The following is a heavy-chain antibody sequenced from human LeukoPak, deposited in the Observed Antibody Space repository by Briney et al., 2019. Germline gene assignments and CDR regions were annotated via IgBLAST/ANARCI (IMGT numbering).Heavy chain of an antibody. CDR2: ISGSGGST. CDR3: AKDPPRGYSYGYFDY. D-gene: IGHD5-18*01. CDR1: GFTFSSYA. V-gene: IGHV3-23*01. Sequence: GGSPRLSCAASGFTFSSYAMSWVRQAPGKGLEWVSAISGSGGSTYYADSVKGRFTISRDNSKNTLYLQMNSLRAEDTAVYYCAKDPPRGYSYGYFDYWGQGTLVTVSS. J-gene: IGHJ4*02.